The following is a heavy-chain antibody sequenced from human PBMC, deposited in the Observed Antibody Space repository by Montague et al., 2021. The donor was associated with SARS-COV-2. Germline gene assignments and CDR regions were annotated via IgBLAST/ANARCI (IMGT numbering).Heavy chain of an antibody. D-gene: IGHD6-13*01. CDR1: GDSVSINSAT. J-gene: IGHJ4*02. CDR2: TYYRSMWKS. V-gene: IGHV6-1*01. CDR3: VRGVEAAGSYDY. Sequence: CAISGDSVSINSATWNWIRQSPSRGLEWLGRTYYRSMWKSDYARXXKSRIAINPDTSKNRFSLQLSSVTPEDTALYYCVRGVEAAGSYDYWGQGTLVTVSS.